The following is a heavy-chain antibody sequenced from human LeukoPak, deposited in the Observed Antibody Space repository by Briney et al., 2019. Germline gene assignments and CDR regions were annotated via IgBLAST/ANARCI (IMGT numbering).Heavy chain of an antibody. V-gene: IGHV4-39*01. CDR1: GGSISSSSYY. CDR2: IYYSGST. Sequence: SETLSLTCTVSGGSISSSSYYWGWIRQPPGKGLEWIGSIYYSGSTYYNPSLKSRVTISVDTSKNQFSLKLSSVTAADTAVYYCARLAGFGSPPDYWGQGTLVTVSS. J-gene: IGHJ4*02. D-gene: IGHD3-10*01. CDR3: ARLAGFGSPPDY.